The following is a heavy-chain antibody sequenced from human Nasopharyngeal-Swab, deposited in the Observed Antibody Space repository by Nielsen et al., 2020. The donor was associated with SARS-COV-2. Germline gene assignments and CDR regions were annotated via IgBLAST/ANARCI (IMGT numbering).Heavy chain of an antibody. CDR2: IKQDGSEK. V-gene: IGHV3-7*03. CDR3: ARTGITGRWFDP. D-gene: IGHD3-16*01. Sequence: WIRQPPGKGLEWEANIKQDGSEKYYVDSVKGRFTISRDNAKNSLYLQMNSLRAEDTAVYYCARTGITGRWFDPWGQGTLVTVSS. J-gene: IGHJ5*02.